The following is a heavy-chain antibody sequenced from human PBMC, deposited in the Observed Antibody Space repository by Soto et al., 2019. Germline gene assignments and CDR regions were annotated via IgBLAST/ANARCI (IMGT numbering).Heavy chain of an antibody. CDR3: ARGKSSDTAMDYFDY. Sequence: SETLSLTCAVYGGSFSGYYWSWIRQPPGKGLEWIGEINHSGSTNYNPSLKSRVTISVDTSKNQFSLKLSSVTAADTAVYYCARGKSSDTAMDYFDYWGQGTLVTVSS. CDR1: GGSFSGYY. D-gene: IGHD5-18*01. CDR2: INHSGST. V-gene: IGHV4-34*01. J-gene: IGHJ4*02.